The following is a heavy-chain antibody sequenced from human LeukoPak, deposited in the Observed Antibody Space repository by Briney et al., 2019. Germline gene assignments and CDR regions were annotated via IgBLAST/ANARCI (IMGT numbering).Heavy chain of an antibody. CDR3: VTARASYCGGDCYFGYFDL. Sequence: GGSLRLSCAPSGFTFSTYGMHWVRQAPGKGLEWVAVISYDGSNKYYADSVKGRFTISRDNSKNTLYLQMNSLRAEDTAVYYCVTARASYCGGDCYFGYFDLWGRGTLVTVSS. V-gene: IGHV3-30*03. D-gene: IGHD2-21*02. CDR2: ISYDGSNK. J-gene: IGHJ2*01. CDR1: GFTFSTYG.